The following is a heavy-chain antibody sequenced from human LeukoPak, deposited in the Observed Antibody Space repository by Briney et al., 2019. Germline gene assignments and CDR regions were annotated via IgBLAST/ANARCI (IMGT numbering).Heavy chain of an antibody. V-gene: IGHV3-15*01. Sequence: PGGSLRLSCAASGFTFSNAWMSWVRQAPGKGLEWVGHIKSKTDAGTTDYAAPVKGRFTISRDDSKNTLYLQMNSLQTDDTAVYYCTTARYCSAGSRYFDYWGQGTLVTVSS. CDR2: IKSKTDAGTT. CDR3: TTARYCSAGSRYFDY. CDR1: GFTFSNAW. J-gene: IGHJ4*02. D-gene: IGHD2-15*01.